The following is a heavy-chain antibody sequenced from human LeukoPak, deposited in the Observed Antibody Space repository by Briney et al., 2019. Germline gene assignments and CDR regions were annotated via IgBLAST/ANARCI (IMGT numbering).Heavy chain of an antibody. CDR2: IGDSGKTI. CDR1: GFTFSSHE. J-gene: IGHJ4*02. Sequence: GGSLRLSCAASGFTFSSHEMNWVRQAPGKGLEWVSYIGDSGKTIYYADSVKGRFTISRDNARNSLYLQMNSLRAEDTAVYYCARVYDFWSGYLRYWGQGTLVTVSS. D-gene: IGHD3-3*01. CDR3: ARVYDFWSGYLRY. V-gene: IGHV3-48*03.